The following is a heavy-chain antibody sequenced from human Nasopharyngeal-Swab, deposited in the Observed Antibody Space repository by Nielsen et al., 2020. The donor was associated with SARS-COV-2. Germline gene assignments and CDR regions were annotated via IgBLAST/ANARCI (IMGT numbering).Heavy chain of an antibody. D-gene: IGHD3-22*01. CDR2: INHRGTT. Sequence: WIRKPPGKGLQWIGEINHRGTTSYNLPLKSRVTISADTSKNQFSLNLSSVTAADTAVYYCARGLVDVNMMLVVIGFSYWLDSWGQGTLVTVSS. V-gene: IGHV4-34*01. CDR3: ARGLVDVNMMLVVIGFSYWLDS. J-gene: IGHJ5*01.